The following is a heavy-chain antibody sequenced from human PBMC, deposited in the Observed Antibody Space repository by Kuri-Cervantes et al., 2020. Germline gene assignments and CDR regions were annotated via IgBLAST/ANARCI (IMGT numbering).Heavy chain of an antibody. CDR2: ISAYNGNT. J-gene: IGHJ3*02. V-gene: IGHV1-18*01. D-gene: IGHD6-19*01. Sequence: ASVKVSCKASGYTFTSYGISWVRQAPGQGLEWMGWISAYNGNTNYAQKLQGRVTMTTDTSTSTAYMELRSLRSDDTAVYYCARDADFQWPDAFDIWGQGTMVTVSS. CDR3: ARDADFQWPDAFDI. CDR1: GYTFTSYG.